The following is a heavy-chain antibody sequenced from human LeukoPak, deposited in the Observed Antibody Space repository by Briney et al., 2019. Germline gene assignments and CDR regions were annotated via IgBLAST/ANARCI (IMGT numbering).Heavy chain of an antibody. J-gene: IGHJ4*02. CDR3: ARGPGYYYDSSGYWLVY. V-gene: IGHV3-33*01. CDR2: IWYDGSNK. D-gene: IGHD3-22*01. Sequence: GRSLRLSCAASGFTFSSYGMHWVRQAPGKGLEWVAVIWYDGSNKYYADSVKGRFTISRDNSKNTLYLQMNSLRAEDTAVYYCARGPGYYYDSSGYWLVYWGQGTLVTVSS. CDR1: GFTFSSYG.